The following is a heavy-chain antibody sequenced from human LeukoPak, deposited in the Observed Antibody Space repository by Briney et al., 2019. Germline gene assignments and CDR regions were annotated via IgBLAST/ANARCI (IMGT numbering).Heavy chain of an antibody. Sequence: GGSLRLSCAASGFTFSSHAMNWVRQAPGQGLEWVSGISDSGDTTHYADSVKGRFTISRDNSKNTLFLQVNSLRAEDTAVYYCAKGSEPRITWYLFDYWDQGTLVTVSS. CDR3: AKGSEPRITWYLFDY. D-gene: IGHD6-13*01. CDR2: ISDSGDTT. V-gene: IGHV3-23*01. J-gene: IGHJ4*02. CDR1: GFTFSSHA.